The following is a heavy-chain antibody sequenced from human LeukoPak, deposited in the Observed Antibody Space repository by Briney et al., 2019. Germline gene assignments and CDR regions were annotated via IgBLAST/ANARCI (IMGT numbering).Heavy chain of an antibody. V-gene: IGHV3-74*01. D-gene: IGHD7-27*01. CDR3: VRGDWGAGH. J-gene: IGHJ4*02. Sequence: PGGSLRLSCAASRFTLSSQWMHWVRQPPGKGLVWVSGINEDGSTTTYADSVKGRFTISRDNAKHTLHLEMNSLRLEDTAVYYCVRGDWGAGHWGRGTLVTVSS. CDR1: RFTLSSQW. CDR2: INEDGSTT.